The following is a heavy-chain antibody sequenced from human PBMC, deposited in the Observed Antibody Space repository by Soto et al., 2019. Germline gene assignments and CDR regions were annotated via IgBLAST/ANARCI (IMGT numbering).Heavy chain of an antibody. D-gene: IGHD3-16*01. CDR3: ARDWFGIDY. J-gene: IGHJ4*02. Sequence: QVQLVQSGAEVKKPGASVKVSCKASGYTFTSYGISWVRQAPGQGLEWMGWINAYNGNTNYAQNLQGRVTMTTDTPTSTAYTELRSLRSDVTAGYYCARDWFGIDYWGQGTLVTVSS. CDR1: GYTFTSYG. V-gene: IGHV1-18*01. CDR2: INAYNGNT.